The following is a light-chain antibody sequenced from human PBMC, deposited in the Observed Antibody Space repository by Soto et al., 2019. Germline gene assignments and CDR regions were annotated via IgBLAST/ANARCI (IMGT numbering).Light chain of an antibody. CDR2: AVS. J-gene: IGLJ1*01. V-gene: IGLV2-8*01. Sequence: QSVLTQPPSASRSPGQSVTISFTGTSSDVGSYHYVSWYQQHPGKAPKLIIYAVSKRPSGVPDRFSGSKSGNTASLTVSGLQAEDEADHYCSSNAGRNNYVFGTGTKSPS. CDR3: SSNAGRNNYV. CDR1: SSDVGSYHY.